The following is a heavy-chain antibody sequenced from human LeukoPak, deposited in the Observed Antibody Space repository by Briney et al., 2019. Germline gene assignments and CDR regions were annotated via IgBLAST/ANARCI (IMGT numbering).Heavy chain of an antibody. D-gene: IGHD3-22*01. CDR1: GGSFSGYY. Sequence: SETLSLTCAVYGGSFSGYYWSWIRQPPGKGLEWIGEINHSGSTNYNPSLKSRVTISVDTSKNQFSLRLSSVTAADTAVYYCARRGGTYYYDSSGYYRFDYWGQGTLVTVPS. CDR2: INHSGST. V-gene: IGHV4-34*01. CDR3: ARRGGTYYYDSSGYYRFDY. J-gene: IGHJ4*02.